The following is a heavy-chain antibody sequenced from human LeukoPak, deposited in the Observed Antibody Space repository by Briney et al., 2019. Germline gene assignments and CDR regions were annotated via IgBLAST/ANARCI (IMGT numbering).Heavy chain of an antibody. CDR1: GFPFISYA. CDR3: VRDRAGNGDY. CDR2: ITDNGDTT. Sequence: PGESLRLSCATSGFPFISYAMHWVRQAPGKGLEYVSSITDNGDTTYYADSVRGRFTISRDNSKNTLYLQMGSLRAEDMAVYYCVRDRAGNGDYGGQGPLVTVS. J-gene: IGHJ4*02. D-gene: IGHD6-13*01. V-gene: IGHV3-64*02.